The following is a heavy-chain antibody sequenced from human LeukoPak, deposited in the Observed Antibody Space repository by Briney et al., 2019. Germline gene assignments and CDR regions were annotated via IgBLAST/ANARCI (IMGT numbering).Heavy chain of an antibody. CDR3: ARSSGWFGNWYYYYGMDV. J-gene: IGHJ6*02. CDR2: ISYDGSNK. CDR1: GFTFSSYA. Sequence: GGSLRLSCAASGFTFSSYAMHWVRQAPGRGLEWVAVISYDGSNKYYADSVKGRFTISRDNSKNTLYLQMNSLRAEDTAVYYCARSSGWFGNWYYYYGMDVWGQGTTVNVSS. D-gene: IGHD6-19*01. V-gene: IGHV3-30*04.